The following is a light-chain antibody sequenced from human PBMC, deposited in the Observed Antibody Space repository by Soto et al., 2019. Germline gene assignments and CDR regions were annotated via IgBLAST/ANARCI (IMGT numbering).Light chain of an antibody. CDR3: TSYRTSTTRRYV. CDR1: SCDIGGDNF. Sequence: QSALTQPASVSGSPGQSITISCTGTSCDIGGDNFVAWYHHHPGRAPKLMIYEVSNRPSGVSNRFSGSKSGDTASLTISGLQAEDDADYYCTSYRTSTTRRYVFGTGTKLTVL. CDR2: EVS. V-gene: IGLV2-14*01. J-gene: IGLJ1*01.